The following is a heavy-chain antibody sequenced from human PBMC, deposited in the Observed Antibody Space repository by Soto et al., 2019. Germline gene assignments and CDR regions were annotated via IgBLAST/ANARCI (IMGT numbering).Heavy chain of an antibody. CDR2: ISAYNGNT. CDR1: GYTFTSYC. V-gene: IGHV1-18*01. Sequence: ASVKVSCKASGYTFTSYCISWVRQAPGQGLEWIGWISAYNGNTNYAQKLQGRVTMTTDTSTSTAYMELRSLRSDDTAVYYCARETHYDILTGYYGYWGQGTLVTVSS. D-gene: IGHD3-9*01. CDR3: ARETHYDILTGYYGY. J-gene: IGHJ4*02.